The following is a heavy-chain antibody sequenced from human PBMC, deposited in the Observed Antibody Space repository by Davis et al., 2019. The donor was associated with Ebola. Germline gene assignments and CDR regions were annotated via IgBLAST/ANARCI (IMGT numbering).Heavy chain of an antibody. CDR1: GGSISSSSYY. CDR2: IYYSGST. V-gene: IGHV4-39*07. Sequence: SETLSLTCTVSGGSISSSSYYWGWIRQPPGKGLEWIGSIYYSGSTYYNPSLKSRVTISVDTSKNQFSLKLRFATAADTAVYYCARELQTTVTTNAFDIWGQGTMVTVSS. J-gene: IGHJ3*02. CDR3: ARELQTTVTTNAFDI. D-gene: IGHD4-17*01.